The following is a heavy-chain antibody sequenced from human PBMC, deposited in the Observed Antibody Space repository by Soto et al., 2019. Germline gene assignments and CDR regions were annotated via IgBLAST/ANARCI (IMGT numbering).Heavy chain of an antibody. CDR2: ISGSAATT. CDR3: ARDRSYYDSSGSYSPPY. Sequence: EVQLLESGGGLVQPGGSLRLSCAASGFTFSSYAMNWVRQAPGKGLEWVSAISGSAATTHFADSVKGRFTISRDNSKNTLYLQMNSLRAEDTAVYYCARDRSYYDSSGSYSPPYWGQGNLVTVSS. CDR1: GFTFSSYA. V-gene: IGHV3-23*01. J-gene: IGHJ4*02. D-gene: IGHD3-22*01.